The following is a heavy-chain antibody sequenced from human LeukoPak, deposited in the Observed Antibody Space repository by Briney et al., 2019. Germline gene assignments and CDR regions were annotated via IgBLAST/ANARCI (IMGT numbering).Heavy chain of an antibody. CDR2: INPNSGGT. Sequence: ASVKVSCKASGYTFTGYYMHWVRQAPGQGLEWMGWINPNSGGTNYAQKLQGRVTMTTDTSTSTAYMELRSLRSDDTAVYYCARGRIAVAGTYGMDVWGQGTTVTVSS. V-gene: IGHV1-2*02. J-gene: IGHJ6*02. D-gene: IGHD6-19*01. CDR3: ARGRIAVAGTYGMDV. CDR1: GYTFTGYY.